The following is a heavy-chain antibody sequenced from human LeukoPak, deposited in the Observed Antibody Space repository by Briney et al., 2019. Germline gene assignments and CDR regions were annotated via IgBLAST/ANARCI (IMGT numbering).Heavy chain of an antibody. CDR2: IYPGDSDT. Sequence: GESLKISCKGSGYSFTSYWIGWVRQMPGKGLEWMGIIYPGDSDTRYSPSFQGQVTISADKSISTAYLQWSSLKASDTAMYYCARLNYYYDSSGFHGPDYWGQGTLVTVSS. CDR1: GYSFTSYW. D-gene: IGHD3-22*01. J-gene: IGHJ4*02. V-gene: IGHV5-51*01. CDR3: ARLNYYYDSSGFHGPDY.